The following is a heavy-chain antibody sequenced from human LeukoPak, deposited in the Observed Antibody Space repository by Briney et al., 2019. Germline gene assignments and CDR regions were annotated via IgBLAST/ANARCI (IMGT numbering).Heavy chain of an antibody. D-gene: IGHD1-1*01. CDR2: VRYDGRDK. CDR3: AIGGARVIRYSTY. V-gene: IGHV3-30*02. Sequence: PGGSLRLSCEVSGFTLGAYGIRWARHSPGKGLEWVAFVRYDGRDKFYADSVKARFIVSRQSSSTPLPLQMNRLRSRDTTVFFCAIGGARVIRYSTYWGQG. J-gene: IGHJ4*02. CDR1: GFTLGAYG.